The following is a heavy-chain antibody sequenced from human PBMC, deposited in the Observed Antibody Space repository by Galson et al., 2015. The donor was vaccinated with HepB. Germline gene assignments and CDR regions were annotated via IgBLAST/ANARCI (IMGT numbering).Heavy chain of an antibody. CDR2: IVVGSGNT. Sequence: SVKVSCKASGLTFSSSAVQWVRQARGQRLEWIGWIVVGSGNTNYAQKFQERVTITRDMSTSTAYMELSSLRFEDTAVYYYATGQRYSSNWGQGTQVTVSS. V-gene: IGHV1-58*01. CDR1: GLTFSSSA. D-gene: IGHD6-13*01. CDR3: ATGQRYSSN. J-gene: IGHJ4*02.